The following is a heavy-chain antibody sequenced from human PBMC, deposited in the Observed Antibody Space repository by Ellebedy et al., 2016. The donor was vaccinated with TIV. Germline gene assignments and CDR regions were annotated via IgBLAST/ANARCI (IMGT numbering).Heavy chain of an antibody. CDR1: GYTFINYG. CDR2: INPDNGNT. Sequence: ASVKVSCKASGYTFINYGISWVRQAPGQGLEWMGWINPDNGNTDFAQNLQGRVTITTDTSTSTAYMELWNLRSDDTAVYYCARRRSYGGSHYWGQGTLVTVSS. V-gene: IGHV1-18*01. CDR3: ARRRSYGGSHY. D-gene: IGHD4-23*01. J-gene: IGHJ4*02.